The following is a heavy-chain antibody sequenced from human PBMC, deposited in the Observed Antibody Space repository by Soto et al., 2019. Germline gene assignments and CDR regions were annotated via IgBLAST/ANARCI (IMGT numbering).Heavy chain of an antibody. CDR1: GYSFTYYW. V-gene: IGHV5-10-1*01. Sequence: PGESLKISCQASGYSFTYYWISWVRQLPGKGLEWMGRIYPGDSFADYSPSFRGHVTMSADKSITTAYLQWSSLKASDTAIYYCAASIFYYGMDVWAQGTPVTLSS. J-gene: IGHJ6*02. CDR3: AASIFYYGMDV. CDR2: IYPGDSFA.